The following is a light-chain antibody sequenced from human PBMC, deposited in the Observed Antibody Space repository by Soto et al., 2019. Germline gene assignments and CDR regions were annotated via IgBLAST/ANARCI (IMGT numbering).Light chain of an antibody. J-gene: IGKJ5*01. CDR1: QSVSSN. V-gene: IGKV3-20*01. CDR3: QQYRMSPNT. Sequence: EIVTTQSPATLSLSPGERATLSCRASQSVSSNLAWYQQKPGQAPRLLIYGASTRATGIPDRFSGSGSGTDFSLTIRGLKPEDFAVYYCQQYRMSPNTFGQGTRLEIK. CDR2: GAS.